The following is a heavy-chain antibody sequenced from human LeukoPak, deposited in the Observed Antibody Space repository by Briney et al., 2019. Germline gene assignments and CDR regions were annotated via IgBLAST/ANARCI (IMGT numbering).Heavy chain of an antibody. D-gene: IGHD5-18*01. CDR2: IYYSKNT. J-gene: IGHJ4*02. CDR3: VSPRGFSYGYFDY. CDR1: GGSISSSSAY. V-gene: IGHV4-39*01. Sequence: ETLSLTCTVSGGSISSSSAYWGWIRPPPGKGLEWIGSIYYSKNTYYTPSLKGRVTISADTYKNQFSLTLGSVSATDTAVYYCVSPRGFSYGYFDYWGQGTLVTVSS.